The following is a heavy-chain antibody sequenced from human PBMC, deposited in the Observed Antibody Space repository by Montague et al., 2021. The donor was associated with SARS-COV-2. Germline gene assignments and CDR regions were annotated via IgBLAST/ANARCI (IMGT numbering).Heavy chain of an antibody. CDR3: ARETMTADAFDI. Sequence: SETLSLTCTVSGASVGSSDWGWIRQSPGKGLEWIGYFYSVGSTDYNPSLKSRATISRDTSKSQFSLKVRSVTAADTAVYNCARETMTADAFDIWGQGTMVTVSS. CDR1: GASVGSSD. CDR2: FYSVGST. D-gene: IGHD1-14*01. J-gene: IGHJ3*02. V-gene: IGHV4-59*02.